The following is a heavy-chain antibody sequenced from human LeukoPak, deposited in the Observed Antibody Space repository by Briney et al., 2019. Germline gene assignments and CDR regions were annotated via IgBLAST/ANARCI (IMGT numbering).Heavy chain of an antibody. CDR3: ARHLRITMVRGVTAEYYFDY. CDR2: IYYSGST. V-gene: IGHV4-39*01. Sequence: SETLSLTCTVSGGSISSSSYYWGWIRQPPGKGLEWIGSIYYSGSTHYNPSLKSRVTISVDTSKNQFSLKLSSVTAADTAVYYCARHLRITMVRGVTAEYYFDYWGQGTLVTVSS. J-gene: IGHJ4*02. CDR1: GGSISSSSYY. D-gene: IGHD3-10*01.